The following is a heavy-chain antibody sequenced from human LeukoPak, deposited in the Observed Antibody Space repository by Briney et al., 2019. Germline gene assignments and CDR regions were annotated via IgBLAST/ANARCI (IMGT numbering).Heavy chain of an antibody. CDR1: GGSFSGYY. Sequence: PSETLSLTCAVYGGSFSGYYWSWIRQPPGKGLEWIGEINHSGSNNYNPSLKSRVPISVDTSKNQFSMKLSSVTAADTAVYYCAREIGRFGEKDDAFDIWGQGTMVTVSS. D-gene: IGHD3-10*01. CDR3: AREIGRFGEKDDAFDI. J-gene: IGHJ3*02. CDR2: INHSGSN. V-gene: IGHV4-34*01.